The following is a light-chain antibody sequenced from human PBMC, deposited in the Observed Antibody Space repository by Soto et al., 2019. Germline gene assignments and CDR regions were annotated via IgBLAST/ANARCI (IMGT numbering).Light chain of an antibody. CDR2: GAS. CDR3: QQYGSSPPWT. V-gene: IGKV3-20*01. CDR1: QSVSSSY. Sequence: EIVLTQSPGTLSLSPGERATLSCRASQSVSSSYLAWYQQKPGQAPRLLIYGASSRATGIPYRFSGSGSGTDFTLTISRLEPEDFAVYYCQQYGSSPPWTFGHGTNVEIK. J-gene: IGKJ1*01.